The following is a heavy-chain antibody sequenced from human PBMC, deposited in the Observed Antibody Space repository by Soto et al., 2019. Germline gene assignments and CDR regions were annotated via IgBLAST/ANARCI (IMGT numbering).Heavy chain of an antibody. J-gene: IGHJ4*02. CDR2: IYYSGST. CDR1: GGSISSYY. V-gene: IGHV4-59*01. D-gene: IGHD4-17*01. CDR3: ARAPLDYGDYYFDY. Sequence: SETLSLTCTVSGGSISSYYWSWIRQPPGKGLEWIGYIYYSGSTNYNPSLKSRVTISVDTSKNQFSLKLSSVTAADTAVYYCARAPLDYGDYYFDYWGQGTLVAVSS.